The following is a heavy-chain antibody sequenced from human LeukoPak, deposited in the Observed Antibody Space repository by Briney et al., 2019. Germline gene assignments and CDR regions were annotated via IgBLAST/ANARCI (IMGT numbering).Heavy chain of an antibody. CDR3: ARRFGSYSNGFDY. CDR2: IYYSRST. D-gene: IGHD5-12*01. V-gene: IGHV4-59*01. J-gene: IGHJ4*02. Sequence: SETLSLTCTVSGGSISAYYWSWIRQPPGKGLEWIGYIYYSRSTNYNPSLKSRVTISVDTSKNQFSLKLSSVTAADTAVYYCARRFGSYSNGFDYWGQGTLVTVSS. CDR1: GGSISAYY.